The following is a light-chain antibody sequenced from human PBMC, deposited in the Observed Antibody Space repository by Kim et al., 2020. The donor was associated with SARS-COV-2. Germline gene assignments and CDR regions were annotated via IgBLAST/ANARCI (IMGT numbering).Light chain of an antibody. CDR2: YDT. CDR3: QVWDLYSMF. J-gene: IGLJ2*01. CDR1: KIGSKS. V-gene: IGLV3-21*04. Sequence: YELTQPPSVSVAPGETATITCGGNKIGSKSVHWYQQRPGQAPVLVIYYDTDRPSGIPERFSGSNSGDTATLTISRVEAEDEADYFCQVWDLYSMFFGGG.